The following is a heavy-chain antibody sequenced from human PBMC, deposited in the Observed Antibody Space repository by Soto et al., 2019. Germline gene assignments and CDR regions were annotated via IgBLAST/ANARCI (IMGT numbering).Heavy chain of an antibody. D-gene: IGHD3-16*01. CDR3: AGITFGAHKYFEY. Sequence: SETLSLTWAVSGVSISSSNWWSWVRHPPGKGLEWIGEIYHSGSTNYNPSLKSRVTISVDKSKNQFSLKLSSVTAADTAVYYCAGITFGAHKYFEYWGQGTLVTVSS. J-gene: IGHJ4*02. V-gene: IGHV4-4*02. CDR1: GVSISSSNW. CDR2: IYHSGST.